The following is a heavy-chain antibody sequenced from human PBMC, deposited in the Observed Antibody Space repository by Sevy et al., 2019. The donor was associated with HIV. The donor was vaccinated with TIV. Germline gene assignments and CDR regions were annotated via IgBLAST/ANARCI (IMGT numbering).Heavy chain of an antibody. D-gene: IGHD3-3*01. CDR1: GGSISSGGYY. J-gene: IGHJ6*02. CDR3: ARTDFWSGYYYYYYGMDV. Sequence: SDTLSLTCTVSGGSISSGGYYWSWIRQHPGKGLEWIGYIYYSGSTYYNPSLKSRVTISVDTSKNQFSLKLSSVTAADTAVYYCARTDFWSGYYYYYYGMDVWGQGTTVTVSS. V-gene: IGHV4-31*03. CDR2: IYYSGST.